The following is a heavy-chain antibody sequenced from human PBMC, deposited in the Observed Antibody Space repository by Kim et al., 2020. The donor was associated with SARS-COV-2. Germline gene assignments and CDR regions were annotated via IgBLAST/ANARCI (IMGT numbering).Heavy chain of an antibody. V-gene: IGHV4-39*01. CDR2: ISYSGSS. CDR3: VGRLTSNGAFDT. J-gene: IGHJ3*02. CDR1: GGSINSGTYF. Sequence: SETLSLTRIVSGGSINSGTYFWGWIRQPPGKGLEWIGSISYSGSSYYNPSLKSRVSISIDTSKNQFSLNLSPVTAADTAVYYCVGRLTSNGAFDTWGQGTMVTVSS. D-gene: IGHD3-22*01.